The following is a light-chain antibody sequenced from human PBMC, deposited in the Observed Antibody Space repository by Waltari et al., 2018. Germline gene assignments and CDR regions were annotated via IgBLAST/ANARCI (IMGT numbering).Light chain of an antibody. CDR2: STS. J-gene: IGKJ4*01. CDR1: QSFSSR. V-gene: IGKV1-27*01. Sequence: DIQMTHSPSSLSASVRVTLTLSCRASQSFSSRLASYQQKPGKAPQLLIYSTSSLQSGVPSRFSGSKSGTDFTLTISSLQPEDTASYYCQQYYSYPLTFGGGTKVEIK. CDR3: QQYYSYPLT.